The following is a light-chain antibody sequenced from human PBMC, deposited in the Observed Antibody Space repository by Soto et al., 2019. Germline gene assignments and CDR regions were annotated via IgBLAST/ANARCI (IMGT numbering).Light chain of an antibody. CDR3: QSYDSSNPVV. V-gene: IGLV6-57*04. J-gene: IGLJ2*01. CDR2: EDN. CDR1: YGSIASYY. Sequence: FMLTQPHSVSESPGKTVTISCTRSYGSIASYYVQWYQQRPGSAPTTVIYEDNQRPSGVPNRFSGSIDSSSNSASLTISGLKTEDEADYYCQSYDSSNPVVFGGGTKLTVL.